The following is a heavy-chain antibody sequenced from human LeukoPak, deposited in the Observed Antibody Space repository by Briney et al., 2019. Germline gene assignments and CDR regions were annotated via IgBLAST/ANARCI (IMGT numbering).Heavy chain of an antibody. J-gene: IGHJ5*02. Sequence: SETLSLTCTVSGGSISSYYWSWIRQPPGKGLEWIGYIYTSGSTNYNPSLKSRVTISVDTSKNQFSLKLSSVTAADTAVYYCARLRPPAMVTVGWFDPWGQGTLVTVSS. CDR3: ARLRPPAMVTVGWFDP. CDR1: GGSISSYY. V-gene: IGHV4-4*09. CDR2: IYTSGST. D-gene: IGHD5-18*01.